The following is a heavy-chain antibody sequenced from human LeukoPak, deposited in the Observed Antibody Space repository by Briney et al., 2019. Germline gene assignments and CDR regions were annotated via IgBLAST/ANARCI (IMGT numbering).Heavy chain of an antibody. CDR1: GFAFSSNG. V-gene: IGHV3-23*01. Sequence: PGGSLRLSCAASGFAFSSNGMSWVRQAPGKGLEWVSAISNSGGSLYHADSVKGRFTISRDNFKNTLYLQMNSLRAEDTALYYCAKARGSSWYEFDCWGQGTLVTVSP. J-gene: IGHJ4*02. D-gene: IGHD6-13*01. CDR3: AKARGSSWYEFDC. CDR2: ISNSGGSL.